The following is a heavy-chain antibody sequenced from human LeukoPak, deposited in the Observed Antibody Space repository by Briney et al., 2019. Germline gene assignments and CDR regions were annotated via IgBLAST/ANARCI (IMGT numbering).Heavy chain of an antibody. J-gene: IGHJ4*02. CDR1: GFTFSSYS. V-gene: IGHV3-21*01. Sequence: GGSLRLSCAASGFTFSSYSMNWIRQAPGKGLEWVSSISSSSSYIYYADSVKGRFTIPRDNAKNSLYLQMNSLRAEDTAVYYCARDPVGQAVAGDYWGQGTLVTVSS. CDR2: ISSSSSYI. CDR3: ARDPVGQAVAGDY. D-gene: IGHD6-19*01.